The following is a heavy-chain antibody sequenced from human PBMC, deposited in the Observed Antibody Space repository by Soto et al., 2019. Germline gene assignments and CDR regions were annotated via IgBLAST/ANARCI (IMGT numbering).Heavy chain of an antibody. CDR1: GFTFDDYA. J-gene: IGHJ6*03. Sequence: EVQLVESGGGLVQPGRSLRLSCAASGFTFDDYAMHWVRQAPGKGLEWVSGITWNSGNIDYADSVRGRFTISRDNAKNSLYLQMTGLRVEDTALYYCAKDAKDVVVIPAAIPVGDYYHYMDVWGKGTTVTVSS. V-gene: IGHV3-9*01. CDR2: ITWNSGNI. D-gene: IGHD2-2*01. CDR3: AKDAKDVVVIPAAIPVGDYYHYMDV.